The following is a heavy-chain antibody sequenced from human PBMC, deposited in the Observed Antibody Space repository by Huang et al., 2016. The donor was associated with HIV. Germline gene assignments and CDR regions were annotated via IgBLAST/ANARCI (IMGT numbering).Heavy chain of an antibody. Sequence: QVQVVQSGGEVKKPGASVKVSCKPSDYSFTTYGIAWVRQAPGQGLEWMGRISSDHGNTEYTQKFQGRVSMTADTSTSTAFLELRSLRSDDTAIYYCVIGGSSWGIPEYWGQGTLVTVSS. CDR2: ISSDHGNT. CDR3: VIGGSSWGIPEY. J-gene: IGHJ4*02. V-gene: IGHV1-18*01. CDR1: DYSFTTYG. D-gene: IGHD6-13*01.